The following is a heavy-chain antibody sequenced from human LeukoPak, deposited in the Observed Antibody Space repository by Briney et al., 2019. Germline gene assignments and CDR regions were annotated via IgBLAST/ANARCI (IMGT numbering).Heavy chain of an antibody. J-gene: IGHJ3*02. V-gene: IGHV4-59*08. Sequence: SETLSLTCTVSGDSISSYYWSWIRQPPGKGLEWIGYIYHSGNTNSNPSLKSRVTISVDTTKNQFSLKLSSETAADTAVYYCARSIIVVVAAGALDIWGQGTMVTVSS. CDR1: GDSISSYY. CDR3: ARSIIVVVAAGALDI. D-gene: IGHD2-21*02. CDR2: IYHSGNT.